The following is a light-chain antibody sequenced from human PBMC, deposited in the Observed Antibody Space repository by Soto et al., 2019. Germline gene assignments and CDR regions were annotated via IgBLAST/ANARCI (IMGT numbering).Light chain of an antibody. V-gene: IGKV3-20*01. CDR1: QSVSSSY. CDR3: QQYGRT. Sequence: EIVLTQSPGTLSLSPGERATLSCRASQSVSSSYFAWYQQKPDQAPRLIIYGASSRATGNPDGFSGRGSGTDFTITMNRLEPEDFAVYYCQQYGRTFGQGTKVEIK. CDR2: GAS. J-gene: IGKJ1*01.